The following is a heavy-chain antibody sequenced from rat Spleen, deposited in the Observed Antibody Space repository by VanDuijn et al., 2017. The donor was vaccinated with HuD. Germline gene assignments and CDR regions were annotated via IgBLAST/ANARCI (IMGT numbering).Heavy chain of an antibody. Sequence: QVQLKESGPGLVQPSQTLSLTCTVSGFSLTSYTVSWVRQPPGKGLEWIAAISSGGSTYYNSALKSRLSISRDTSKSQVFLKMSNLQTADTATYYCARWDYYSPRWYFDFWGPGTMVTVSS. CDR1: GFSLTSYT. V-gene: IGHV2-6*01. D-gene: IGHD1-1*01. CDR2: ISSGGST. J-gene: IGHJ1*01. CDR3: ARWDYYSPRWYFDF.